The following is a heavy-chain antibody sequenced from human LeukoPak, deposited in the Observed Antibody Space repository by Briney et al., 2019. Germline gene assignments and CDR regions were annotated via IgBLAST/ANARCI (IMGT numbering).Heavy chain of an antibody. V-gene: IGHV4-59*01. CDR1: GGSISTYY. J-gene: IGHJ6*02. Sequence: SETLSLTCTVSGGSISTYYWSWIWQPPGKGLEWIGYIYYSGSTDYNPSLKIRVTISVDTSKNQFSLKLSSVATGDTAVYYCARGSSGHYYGMDVWGQGTTVTVSS. CDR2: IYYSGST. D-gene: IGHD3-22*01. CDR3: ARGSSGHYYGMDV.